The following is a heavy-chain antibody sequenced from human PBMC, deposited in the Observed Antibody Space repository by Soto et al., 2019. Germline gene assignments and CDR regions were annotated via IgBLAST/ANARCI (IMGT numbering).Heavy chain of an antibody. Sequence: SGPLSLTCTVSGDSISTTNHYWNWIRQPPGKGLEWIGFISYSGTTYYNPSLKSRLTISIDTSKNQFSLKLSSVTAADTAVYYCASSRAARIVWFDPWGQGTLVTVSS. D-gene: IGHD2-15*01. CDR1: GDSISTTNHY. CDR2: ISYSGTT. CDR3: ASSRAARIVWFDP. J-gene: IGHJ5*02. V-gene: IGHV4-30-4*08.